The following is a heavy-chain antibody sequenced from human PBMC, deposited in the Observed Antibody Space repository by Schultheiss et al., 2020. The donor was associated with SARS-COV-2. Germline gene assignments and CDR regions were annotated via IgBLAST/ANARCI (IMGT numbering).Heavy chain of an antibody. V-gene: IGHV4-38-2*02. J-gene: IGHJ5*02. D-gene: IGHD2-2*01. CDR2: IYHSGST. CDR3: ARADIVVVPAGDWFDP. Sequence: SQTLSLTCTVSGYSISSGYYWGWIRQPPGKGLEWIGSIYHSGSTYYNPSLKSRVTISVDTSKNQFSLKLSSVTAADTAVYYCARADIVVVPAGDWFDPWGQGTLVTVSS. CDR1: GYSISSGYY.